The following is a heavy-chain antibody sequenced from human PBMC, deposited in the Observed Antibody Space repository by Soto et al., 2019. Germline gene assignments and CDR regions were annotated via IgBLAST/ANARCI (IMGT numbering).Heavy chain of an antibody. CDR2: ISSSSSTI. CDR3: ARDNPRSSGWDV. CDR1: GFTLSSYS. Sequence: EVQLVESGGGLVQPGGSLRLSCEASGFTLSSYSMNWARQAPGQGLEWVSYISSSSSTIYYADSVKGRFTISRDNAKNSLYLPMNSLRDEDTAVYYCARDNPRSSGWDVWGQGTTVTVSS. V-gene: IGHV3-48*02. J-gene: IGHJ6*02.